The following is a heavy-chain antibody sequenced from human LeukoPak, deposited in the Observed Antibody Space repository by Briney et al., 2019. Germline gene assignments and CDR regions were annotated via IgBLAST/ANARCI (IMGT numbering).Heavy chain of an antibody. V-gene: IGHV3-11*04. CDR1: GFSFGAHY. D-gene: IGHD2-15*01. Sequence: PGGSLRLSCRTSGFSFGAHYLAWIRQAPGKGLEWISYISWGGGIARYAYSVQGRFSISRDNSRNSVFLDMTSLREDDTAVYYCARDQSQCSGDYCFFDYWGQGTLVTVSP. CDR3: ARDQSQCSGDYCFFDY. J-gene: IGHJ4*03. CDR2: ISWGGGIA.